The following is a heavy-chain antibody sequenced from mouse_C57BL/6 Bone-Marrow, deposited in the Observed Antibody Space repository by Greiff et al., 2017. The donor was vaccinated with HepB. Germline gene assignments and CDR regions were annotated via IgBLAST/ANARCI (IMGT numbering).Heavy chain of an antibody. V-gene: IGHV1-81*01. CDR3: ARGRRGYAMDY. CDR1: GYTFTSYG. J-gene: IGHJ4*01. CDR2: IYPRSGNT. Sequence: QVQLQQSGAELARPGASVKLSCKASGYTFTSYGISWVKQRTGQGLEWIGEIYPRSGNTYYNEKFKGKATLTADKSSSTAYMELRNLTSEDSAVYFCARGRRGYAMDYWGQGTSVTVSS. D-gene: IGHD3-1*01.